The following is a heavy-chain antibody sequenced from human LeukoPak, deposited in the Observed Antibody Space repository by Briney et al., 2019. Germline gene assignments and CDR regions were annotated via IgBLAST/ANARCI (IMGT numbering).Heavy chain of an antibody. Sequence: PSGALSLTCAVSGGSISSNNWWGWVRQPPGKGLEWIGEIYHSGSPNYNPSLKSRVTISVDKSRNHFSLNLSSVTAADTAVYYCARVNINNWHSCDYWGQGTLVTVSS. CDR1: GGSISSNNW. D-gene: IGHD1-1*01. CDR2: IYHSGSP. J-gene: IGHJ4*02. V-gene: IGHV4-4*02. CDR3: ARVNINNWHSCDY.